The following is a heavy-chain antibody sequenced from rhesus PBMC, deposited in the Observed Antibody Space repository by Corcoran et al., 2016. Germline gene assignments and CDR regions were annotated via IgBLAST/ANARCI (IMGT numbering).Heavy chain of an antibody. V-gene: IGHV2-174*01. J-gene: IGHJ4*01. CDR3: ARRSCTSTTCYFYFDY. Sequence: QVTLKESGPALVKPTQTLTLTCTFSGLSISTRGMGVGWNRHPPGKALEWLALSYWDDDKYYTTSLKSRHTISKYTSKNQVVLTMTNMDPVYTATYYCARRSCTSTTCYFYFDYWGQGVLVTVSS. D-gene: IGHD2-2*01. CDR1: GLSISTRGMG. CDR2: SYWDDDK.